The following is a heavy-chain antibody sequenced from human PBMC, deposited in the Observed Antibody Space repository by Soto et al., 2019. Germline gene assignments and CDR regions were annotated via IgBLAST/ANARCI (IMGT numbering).Heavy chain of an antibody. CDR1: GFTFSDDT. J-gene: IGHJ4*01. CDR2: IKSKFDGETI. Sequence: GGSLRLSGAAAGFTFSDDTMNWVRQAPGKGLEWVGRIKSKFDGETIDYAAPVKGRFTISRDDSKNIVYLQMNSLNTEDTAVYYCATGLLRYYAYWGHGTLVTVSS. D-gene: IGHD3-9*01. CDR3: ATGLLRYYAY. V-gene: IGHV3-15*01.